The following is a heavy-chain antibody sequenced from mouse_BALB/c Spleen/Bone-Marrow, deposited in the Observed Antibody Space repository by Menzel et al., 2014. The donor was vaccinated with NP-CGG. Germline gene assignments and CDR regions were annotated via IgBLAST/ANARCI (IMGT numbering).Heavy chain of an antibody. D-gene: IGHD1-1*01. CDR1: GFNIKDTY. V-gene: IGHV14-3*02. CDR2: IDPANGNT. Sequence: EVQLQQSGAELVEPGASVKLSYTASGFNIKDTYIHWVKQRPEQGLEWIGGIDPANGNTKYDPKFQGKATITADTSSNTAYLQLSSLTSEDTAVYYCARDYGRTAWFAYWGQGTLVTVSA. CDR3: ARDYGRTAWFAY. J-gene: IGHJ3*01.